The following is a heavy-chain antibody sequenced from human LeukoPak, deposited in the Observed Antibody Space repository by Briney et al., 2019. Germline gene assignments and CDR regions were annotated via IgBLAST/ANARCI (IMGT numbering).Heavy chain of an antibody. Sequence: GGSLRLSCAASGVIISSYAMSWVRHAPGKGLEWVSAINGRGDNTYYAHFVKGRFTISRDNSKSTVYLQMNSLRTEDTAVYYCAKDRVSPGFNWFDPWGQGTLVTVSS. CDR1: GVIISSYA. V-gene: IGHV3-23*01. CDR3: AKDRVSPGFNWFDP. J-gene: IGHJ5*02. D-gene: IGHD2/OR15-2a*01. CDR2: INGRGDNT.